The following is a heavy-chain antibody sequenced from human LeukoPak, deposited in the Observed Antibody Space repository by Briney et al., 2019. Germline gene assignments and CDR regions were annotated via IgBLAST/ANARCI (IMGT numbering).Heavy chain of an antibody. V-gene: IGHV4-34*01. CDR3: ARDQLGKNY. CDR1: GGSLYVFY. Sequence: KPSETLSLPCAVYGGSLYVFYWGWIRPPPGEGLEWIGEINHSGNTNYSPSLKSRVTISVDTSKTQFSLKLTSVTAADTAVYYCARDQLGKNYWGQGTLVTVSS. CDR2: INHSGNT. J-gene: IGHJ4*02. D-gene: IGHD2-2*01.